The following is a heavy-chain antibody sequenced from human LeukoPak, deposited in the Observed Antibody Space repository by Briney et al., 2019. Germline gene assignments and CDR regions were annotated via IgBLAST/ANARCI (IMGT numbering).Heavy chain of an antibody. J-gene: IGHJ5*02. D-gene: IGHD4-17*01. CDR3: ARGYGDYLNWFDP. CDR1: DGSISSGSYY. V-gene: IGHV4-61*02. CDR2: IYTSGST. Sequence: PSETLSLTCTVSDGSISSGSYYWSWIRQPAGKGLEWIGRIYTSGSTNYNPSLKSRVTISVDTSKNQFSLKLSSVTAADTAVYYCARGYGDYLNWFDPWGQGTLVTVSS.